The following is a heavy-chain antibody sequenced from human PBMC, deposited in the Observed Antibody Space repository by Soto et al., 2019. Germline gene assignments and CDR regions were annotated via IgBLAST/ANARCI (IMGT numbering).Heavy chain of an antibody. CDR2: INHSGST. Sequence: SETLSLTCAVYGGSFSCYYWSWIRQPPGKGLEWIGEINHSGSTNYNPSLKSRVTISVDTSKNQFSLKLSSVTAAATAVCYCARGERTFCSGYYYHYYYYCGKDVWGDGTTVTVSS. CDR3: ARGERTFCSGYYYHYYYYCGKDV. D-gene: IGHD3-3*01. CDR1: GGSFSCYY. J-gene: IGHJ6*04. V-gene: IGHV4-34*01.